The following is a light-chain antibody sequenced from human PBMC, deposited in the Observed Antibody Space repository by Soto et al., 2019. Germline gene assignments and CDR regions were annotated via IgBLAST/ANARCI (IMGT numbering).Light chain of an antibody. CDR3: QQYNSYS. J-gene: IGKJ1*01. CDR1: QSISNW. Sequence: DIQMTQSPSTLPASVGDRVTITCRASQSISNWLAWYQHKPGTAPKVLIYHASNLQSGVPSRFSGSGSGSEFTLTINSLQPDDFATYYCQQYNSYSFGQGTKVEIK. CDR2: HAS. V-gene: IGKV1-5*01.